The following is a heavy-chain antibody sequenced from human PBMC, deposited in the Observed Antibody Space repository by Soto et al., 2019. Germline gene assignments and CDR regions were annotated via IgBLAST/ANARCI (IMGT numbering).Heavy chain of an antibody. Sequence: SETLSLTCTVSGVSIRSSYWSWIRQSPEKGLEWIGYVSYPGTTNSNPSLKSRVTISIDTSKNQFSLKLNSVTAADSAVYYCARGYYDANGQSNTFDIWGQGAMVTVSS. CDR1: GVSIRSSY. CDR3: ARGYYDANGQSNTFDI. D-gene: IGHD3-22*01. CDR2: VSYPGTT. J-gene: IGHJ3*02. V-gene: IGHV4-59*01.